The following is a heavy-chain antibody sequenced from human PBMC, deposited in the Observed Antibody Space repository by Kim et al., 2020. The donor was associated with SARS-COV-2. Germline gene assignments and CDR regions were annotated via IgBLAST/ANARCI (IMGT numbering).Heavy chain of an antibody. CDR2: IIPIFGTA. CDR3: ARGGDDLSDYGDYATMYYFDY. Sequence: SVKVSCKASGGTFSSYAISWVRQAPGQGLEWMGGIIPIFGTANYAQKFQGRVTITADESTSTAYMELSSLRSEDTAVYYCARGGDDLSDYGDYATMYYFDYWGQGTLVTVSS. CDR1: GGTFSSYA. J-gene: IGHJ4*02. V-gene: IGHV1-69*13. D-gene: IGHD4-17*01.